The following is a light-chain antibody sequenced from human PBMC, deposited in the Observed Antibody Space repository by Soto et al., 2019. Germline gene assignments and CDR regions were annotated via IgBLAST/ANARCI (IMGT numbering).Light chain of an antibody. Sequence: QSVLSQPPSASGTPGQTVTISCSGTRSNIGRKIENWYQQLQGTTPKLLIYSNIQRPSGAVDRFSASKSGTSASLAISGLQSDDEAKYYCSSWDDRVKSPVFGGGTKLTVL. V-gene: IGLV1-44*01. CDR2: SNI. CDR1: RSNIGRKI. CDR3: SSWDDRVKSPV. J-gene: IGLJ3*02.